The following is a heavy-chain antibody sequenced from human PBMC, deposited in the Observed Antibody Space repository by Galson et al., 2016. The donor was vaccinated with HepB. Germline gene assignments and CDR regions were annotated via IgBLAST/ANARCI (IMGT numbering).Heavy chain of an antibody. Sequence: ETLSLTCTVSGGSISSYFWNWVRQPPGKGLEYIGYVYYTGSTNYNPSLKSRVTISVDTSKDSFSLKLKSVTAADTAMYYCARGLDYYALGSSLSQWAFDIWGQGTMVTVSS. CDR1: GGSISSYF. CDR2: VYYTGST. V-gene: IGHV4-59*01. D-gene: IGHD3-10*01. CDR3: ARGLDYYALGSSLSQWAFDI. J-gene: IGHJ3*02.